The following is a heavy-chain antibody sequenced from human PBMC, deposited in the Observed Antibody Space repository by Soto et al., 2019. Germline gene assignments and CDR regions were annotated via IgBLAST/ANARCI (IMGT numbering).Heavy chain of an antibody. V-gene: IGHV3-74*01. Sequence: GGSLRLSCAVSGITFNNYWMHWIRQTPGKGLVWVSHINNVASIINYADSVKGRFTISRDNAGNTLYLQMNSLGVEDAATYYCARDEGRGLKYWGQGTSVTVSS. CDR2: INNVASII. CDR3: ARDEGRGLKY. CDR1: GITFNNYW. J-gene: IGHJ4*02.